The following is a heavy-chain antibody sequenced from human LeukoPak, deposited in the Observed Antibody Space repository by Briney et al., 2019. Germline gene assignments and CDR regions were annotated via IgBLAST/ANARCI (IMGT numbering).Heavy chain of an antibody. CDR2: IKTKGEGGTV. CDR3: MSDLDN. J-gene: IGHJ4*02. V-gene: IGHV3-15*01. CDR1: GFTFTNAW. Sequence: PGGSLRLSCEASGFTFTNAWMTWVRQAQGKGLEWVGRIKTKGEGGTVDYAAPVKGRFTISRDDSKNTLYLQMNSLKTEDTAIYYCMSDLDNWGQGTLVTVSS.